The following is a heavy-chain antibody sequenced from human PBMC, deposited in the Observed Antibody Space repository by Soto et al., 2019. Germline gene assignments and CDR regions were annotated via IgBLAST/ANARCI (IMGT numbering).Heavy chain of an antibody. CDR3: ARDPGDIVVVVAAPGAFDI. D-gene: IGHD2-15*01. J-gene: IGHJ3*02. CDR2: IYYSGST. Sequence: PSETLSLTCTVSGGSISSYYWSWIRQPPGKGLEWIGYIYYSGSTNYNPSLKSRVTISVDTSKNQFSLKLSSVTAADTAVYYCARDPGDIVVVVAAPGAFDIWGQGTMVTVSS. V-gene: IGHV4-59*01. CDR1: GGSISSYY.